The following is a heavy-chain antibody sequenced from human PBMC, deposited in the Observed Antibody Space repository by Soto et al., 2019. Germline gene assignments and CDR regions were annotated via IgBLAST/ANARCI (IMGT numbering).Heavy chain of an antibody. Sequence: GASVKVSCKASGYTFTGYYMHWVRQAPGQGLEWMGWINPNSGGTNYAQKFQGRVTMTRDTSISTAYMELRRLRSDDTAVYYCARTQGGYYDSSGYSNFDYWGQGTLVTVSS. D-gene: IGHD3-22*01. CDR2: INPNSGGT. J-gene: IGHJ4*02. CDR1: GYTFTGYY. V-gene: IGHV1-2*02. CDR3: ARTQGGYYDSSGYSNFDY.